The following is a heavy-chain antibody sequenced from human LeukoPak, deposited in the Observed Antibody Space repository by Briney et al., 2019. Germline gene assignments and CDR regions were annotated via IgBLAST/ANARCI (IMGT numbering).Heavy chain of an antibody. Sequence: SVKVSCKASGGTFSSYAISWVRQAPGQGLEWMGGIIPIFGTANYAQKFQGRVTITADESTSTAYMELSSLRSEDTAAYYCARNLMVGSYYYYYMDVWGKGTTVTVSS. CDR3: ARNLMVGSYYYYYMDV. CDR1: GGTFSSYA. J-gene: IGHJ6*03. V-gene: IGHV1-69*13. CDR2: IIPIFGTA. D-gene: IGHD2-8*01.